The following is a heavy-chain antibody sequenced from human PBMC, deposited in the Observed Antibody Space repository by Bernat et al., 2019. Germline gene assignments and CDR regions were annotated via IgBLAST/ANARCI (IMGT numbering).Heavy chain of an antibody. J-gene: IGHJ4*02. CDR3: ARDPGPATRRYFDY. V-gene: IGHV3-30-3*01. Sequence: QLQLVESGGGVVQPGRSLRLSCAASGFTFSSYAMHWVRQAPGKGLEWVAVISYDGSNKYYADSVKGRFTISRDNSKNTLYLQMNSLRAEDTAVYYCARDPGPATRRYFDYWGQGTLVTVSS. D-gene: IGHD2-15*01. CDR2: ISYDGSNK. CDR1: GFTFSSYA.